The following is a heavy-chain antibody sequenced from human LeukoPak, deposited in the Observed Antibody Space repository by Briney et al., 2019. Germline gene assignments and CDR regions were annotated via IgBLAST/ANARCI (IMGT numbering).Heavy chain of an antibody. CDR3: AKDTRDSGSYYYYYYYYMDV. D-gene: IGHD1-26*01. Sequence: GGSLRLSCAASGFTFDDYTMHWVRQAPGKGLEWVSLISWDGGSTYYADSVKGRFTISRDNSKNSLYLQMNSLRTEDTALYYCAKDTRDSGSYYYYYYYYMDVWGKGTTVTVSS. CDR2: ISWDGGST. J-gene: IGHJ6*03. CDR1: GFTFDDYT. V-gene: IGHV3-43*01.